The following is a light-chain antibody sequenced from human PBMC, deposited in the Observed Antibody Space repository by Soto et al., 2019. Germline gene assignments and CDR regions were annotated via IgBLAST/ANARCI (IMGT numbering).Light chain of an antibody. J-gene: IGKJ4*01. CDR2: DAV. CDR1: QSISTY. Sequence: IVLTQSPATLSVSPGERATLSWRASQSISTYLAWYQQKPGQAPRLLIYDAVNRATGIPARFSGSGSGTDCTLIIDSLATEDCAVYDCQQRINWPLTFGGGTKVDNK. CDR3: QQRINWPLT. V-gene: IGKV3-11*01.